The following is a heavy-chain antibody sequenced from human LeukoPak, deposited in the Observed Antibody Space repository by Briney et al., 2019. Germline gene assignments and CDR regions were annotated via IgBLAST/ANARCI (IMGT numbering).Heavy chain of an antibody. CDR1: VGSISSYF. CDR3: ARGDYFDY. J-gene: IGHJ4*02. CDR2: IYYSGST. D-gene: IGHD3-16*01. Sequence: SETLSLTCTVSVGSISSYFWSWIRQPPGKGLEWIGHIYYSGSTNYNPSLKSRVTISLDTSKNHFSLKLGSVTAADTAVYYCARGDYFDYWGQGTLVTVSS. V-gene: IGHV4-59*08.